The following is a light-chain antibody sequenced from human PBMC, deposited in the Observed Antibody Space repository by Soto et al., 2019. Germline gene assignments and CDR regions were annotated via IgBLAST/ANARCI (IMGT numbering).Light chain of an antibody. V-gene: IGKV3-15*01. CDR3: QQYNNWASIT. CDR1: QSVSSN. CDR2: GAS. J-gene: IGKJ5*01. Sequence: EIVLTQSPGTLSVSPGGRATLSCRASQSVSSNLAWYQQKPGQAPRLLIYGASTRATGIPARFSGSGSGTEFTLTISSLQSEDFAVYYCQQYNNWASITFGQGTRLEIK.